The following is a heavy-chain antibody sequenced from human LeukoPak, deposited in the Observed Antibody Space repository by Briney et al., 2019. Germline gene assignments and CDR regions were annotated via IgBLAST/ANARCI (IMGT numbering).Heavy chain of an antibody. CDR2: INHSGST. V-gene: IGHV4-34*01. CDR1: GGYY. CDR3: AREQGYNYGRDGFDI. Sequence: SETLSLACAVYGGYYWSWIRQPPGKGLEWIGEINHSGSTNYNPSLKSRVTISVDTSKNQFSLKLSSVTAADTAVYYCAREQGYNYGRDGFDIWGQGTMVTVSS. D-gene: IGHD5-18*01. J-gene: IGHJ3*02.